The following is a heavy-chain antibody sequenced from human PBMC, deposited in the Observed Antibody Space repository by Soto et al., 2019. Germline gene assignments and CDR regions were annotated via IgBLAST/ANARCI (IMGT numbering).Heavy chain of an antibody. D-gene: IGHD6-19*01. J-gene: IGHJ3*02. Sequence: EVQLLESGGGLVQPGGSLRLSCAASGFTFSSYPMSWVRQAPGKGLEWVSGITASGGGTYLADSVKGRFTISRDNSNNTLYLQMNSLRADDTAVYYCAKTGSGWSRDAFDIWGLGTMVTVSS. CDR1: GFTFSSYP. CDR2: ITASGGGT. CDR3: AKTGSGWSRDAFDI. V-gene: IGHV3-23*01.